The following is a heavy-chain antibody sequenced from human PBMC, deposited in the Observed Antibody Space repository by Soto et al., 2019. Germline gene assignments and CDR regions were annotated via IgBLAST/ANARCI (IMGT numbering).Heavy chain of an antibody. J-gene: IGHJ4*02. V-gene: IGHV3-15*01. CDR3: TTSXDVY. CDR2: IKSEIDGGTT. Sequence: GGSLRLSFAASGFTFSTTWMSWVRQAPGKGLEWVCHIKSEIDGGTTDYAAPVKGRFTISRDDSKNTLYLQMDSLKTEDTAVYYCTTSXDVYWGQGTLVTVXS. CDR1: GFTFSTTW.